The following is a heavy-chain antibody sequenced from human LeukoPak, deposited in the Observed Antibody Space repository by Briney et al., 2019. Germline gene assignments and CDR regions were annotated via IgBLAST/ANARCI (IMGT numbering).Heavy chain of an antibody. CDR1: GYTFTSYA. J-gene: IGHJ4*02. V-gene: IGHV1-3*01. D-gene: IGHD6-13*01. Sequence: GASVKVSCKASGYTFTSYAMHWVRQAPGQRLEWMGWINAGNGNTKYSQKFQGRVTITRDTSASTAYMELSSLRSDDTAVYYCARGPIAAAGDYWGQGTLVTVSS. CDR3: ARGPIAAAGDY. CDR2: INAGNGNT.